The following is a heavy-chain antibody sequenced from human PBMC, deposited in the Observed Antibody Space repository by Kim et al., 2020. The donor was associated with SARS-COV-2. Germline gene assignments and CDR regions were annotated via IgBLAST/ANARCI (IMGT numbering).Heavy chain of an antibody. CDR2: IHRDGST. V-gene: IGHV4-34*01. D-gene: IGHD1-7*01. CDR1: GGSFSDYY. Sequence: SETLSLTCAVYGGSFSDYYYNWIRQPPGKGLEWIGEIHRDGSTKYNPSLKSRVPISLDTSKNQFSLKLNSVTAADPALYYRARGKLTPRPQYRGQGPLVT. CDR3: ARGKLTPRPQY. J-gene: IGHJ4*02.